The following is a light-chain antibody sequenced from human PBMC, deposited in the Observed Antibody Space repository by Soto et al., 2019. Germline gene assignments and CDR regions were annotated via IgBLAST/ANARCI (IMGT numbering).Light chain of an antibody. CDR1: QRISNH. CDR2: GAI. J-gene: IGKJ5*01. V-gene: IGKV1-39*01. CDR3: QQSYSMYPIT. Sequence: DTGAIHCRASQRISNHLDWYQQRPGKAPKLLIYGAISLQSGVPSRFSGSGSGTDFTLSISILQPEDFAVYYCQQSYSMYPITFGQGRLLE.